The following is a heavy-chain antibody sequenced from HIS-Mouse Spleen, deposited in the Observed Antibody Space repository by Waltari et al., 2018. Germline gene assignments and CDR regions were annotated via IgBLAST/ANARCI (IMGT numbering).Heavy chain of an antibody. CDR2: IYYSGRT. J-gene: IGHJ2*01. Sequence: QLQLQESGPGLVKPSETLSLTCTVSGGSISSSSYYWGWIRQPPGKGLEWIGSIYYSGRTYYSPSLKSRVTRSVDTSKNQFSLKLSSVTAADTAVYYCAREIPYSSSWYDWYFDLWGRGTLVTVSS. D-gene: IGHD6-13*01. CDR1: GGSISSSSYY. CDR3: AREIPYSSSWYDWYFDL. V-gene: IGHV4-39*07.